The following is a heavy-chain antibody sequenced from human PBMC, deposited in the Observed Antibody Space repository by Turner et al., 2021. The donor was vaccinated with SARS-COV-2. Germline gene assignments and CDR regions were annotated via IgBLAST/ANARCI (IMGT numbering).Heavy chain of an antibody. Sequence: EVQLVESGGGLVQPGGSLRHSCASSGFTCSCYAMHWVRQGPGKGLKYVSAISSKVGSTYYANSVKGRFTISRDNSKNTLYLQMGSLRTEDMAVYYCAATNFYGSGSYYWGQGTLVTVSS. CDR1: GFTCSCYA. CDR3: AATNFYGSGSYY. CDR2: ISSKVGST. D-gene: IGHD3-10*01. J-gene: IGHJ4*02. V-gene: IGHV3-64*01.